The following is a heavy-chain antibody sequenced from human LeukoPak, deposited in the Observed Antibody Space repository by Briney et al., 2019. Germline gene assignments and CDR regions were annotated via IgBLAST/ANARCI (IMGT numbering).Heavy chain of an antibody. V-gene: IGHV4-39*01. CDR1: GGSISSSSYY. CDR3: ARLWEQQLNQNWFDP. CDR2: IYYSGST. J-gene: IGHJ5*02. D-gene: IGHD6-13*01. Sequence: SETLSLTCTVSGGSISSSSYYWGWLRQPPGKGLEWIGSIYYSGSTYYNPSLKSRVTISVDTSKNQFSLKLSSVTAADTAVYYCARLWEQQLNQNWFDPWGQGTLVTVSS.